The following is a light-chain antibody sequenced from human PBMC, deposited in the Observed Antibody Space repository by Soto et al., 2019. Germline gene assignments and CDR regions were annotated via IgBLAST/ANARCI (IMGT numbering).Light chain of an antibody. J-gene: IGKJ1*01. CDR3: QQYKSYLT. Sequence: DIQMTQSPSTLSASVGDRVTITCRASQSISSWLAWYQQKPGKAPKLLIYKASSLESGVPSRFSGSGSGTEFTLTISSLQPYDFATYYCQQYKSYLTFGQGTKVEIK. CDR1: QSISSW. V-gene: IGKV1-5*03. CDR2: KAS.